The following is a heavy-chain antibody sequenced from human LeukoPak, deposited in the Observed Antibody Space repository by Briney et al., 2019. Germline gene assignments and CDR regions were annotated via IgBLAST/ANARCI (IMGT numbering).Heavy chain of an antibody. D-gene: IGHD3-10*01. CDR3: VGAHGSGVIRDY. Sequence: SETLSLTCAVSGYFIGSGQYWGWIRQPPGKGLEWIGNIYHSGTSYYNPSLKSRMHLSIDTSKNQFSLNLTSVTATDTSVNYCVGAHGSGVIRDYWGQGLLVTVSS. V-gene: IGHV4-38-2*01. CDR2: IYHSGTS. J-gene: IGHJ4*02. CDR1: GYFIGSGQY.